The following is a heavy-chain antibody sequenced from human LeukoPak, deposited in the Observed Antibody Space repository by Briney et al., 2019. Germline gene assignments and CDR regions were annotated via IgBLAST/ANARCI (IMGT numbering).Heavy chain of an antibody. Sequence: SETLSLTCAVYGGSFSGYYWSWIRQPPGKGLGWIGEINHSGSTNYNPSLKSRVTISVDTSKNQFSLKLSSVTAADTAVYYCARQDSSGWWYFDYWGQGTLVTVSS. V-gene: IGHV4-34*01. CDR1: GGSFSGYY. D-gene: IGHD6-19*01. CDR2: INHSGST. CDR3: ARQDSSGWWYFDY. J-gene: IGHJ4*02.